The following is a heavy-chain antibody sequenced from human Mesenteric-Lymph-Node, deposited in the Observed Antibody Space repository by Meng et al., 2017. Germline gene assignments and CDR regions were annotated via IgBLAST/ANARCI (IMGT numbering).Heavy chain of an antibody. V-gene: IGHV3-30*01. CDR1: GFTFSSYD. J-gene: IGHJ4*02. CDR3: ATNLGHDYDFDN. Sequence: GESLKISCAASGFTFSSYDMHWVRQAPGKGLEWVAVTSYVGTKEYYGDSMWGRFTISRDDSKNTLFLQMNSLRPEDTAVYYCATNLGHDYDFDNWGQGTLVTVS. D-gene: IGHD4-17*01. CDR2: TSYVGTKE.